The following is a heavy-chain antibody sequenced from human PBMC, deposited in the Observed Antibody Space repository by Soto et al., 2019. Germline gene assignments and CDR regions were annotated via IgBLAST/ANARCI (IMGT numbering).Heavy chain of an antibody. D-gene: IGHD3-22*01. Sequence: SVKVSCKASGVTFSSYAISWVRQAPGQGLEWMGGIIPIFGTANYAQKFQGRVTITADESTSTAYVELSSLRSEDTAVYYCARIPYYDSSGYSPNYYYGMDVWGQGTTVTVSS. J-gene: IGHJ6*02. CDR2: IIPIFGTA. CDR3: ARIPYYDSSGYSPNYYYGMDV. V-gene: IGHV1-69*13. CDR1: GVTFSSYA.